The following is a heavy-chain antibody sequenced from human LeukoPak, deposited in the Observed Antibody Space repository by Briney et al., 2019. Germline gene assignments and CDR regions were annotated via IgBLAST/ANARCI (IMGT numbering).Heavy chain of an antibody. CDR3: ARELANSGSYQRYYYYGMDV. J-gene: IGHJ6*02. CDR2: ISAYNGNT. V-gene: IGHV1-18*01. D-gene: IGHD1-26*01. Sequence: ASVKVSCKASGYTFTSYGISWVRQAPGQGLEWMGWISAYNGNTNYAQKLQGRVAMTTDTSTSTAYMELRSLRSDDTAVYYCARELANSGSYQRYYYYGMDVWGQGTTVTVSS. CDR1: GYTFTSYG.